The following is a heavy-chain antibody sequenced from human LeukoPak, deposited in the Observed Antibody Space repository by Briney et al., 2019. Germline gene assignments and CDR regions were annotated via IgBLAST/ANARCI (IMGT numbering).Heavy chain of an antibody. J-gene: IGHJ4*02. CDR2: INPNSGGT. Sequence: ASVKVSCKASGGTFSSYAISWVRQAPGQGLEWMGWINPNSGGTNYAQKFQGRVTMTRDTSISTAYMELSRLRSDDTAVYYCARSNKPYGVERQTPAVWGQGTLVTVSS. D-gene: IGHD3-3*01. CDR3: ARSNKPYGVERQTPAV. V-gene: IGHV1-2*02. CDR1: GGTFSSYA.